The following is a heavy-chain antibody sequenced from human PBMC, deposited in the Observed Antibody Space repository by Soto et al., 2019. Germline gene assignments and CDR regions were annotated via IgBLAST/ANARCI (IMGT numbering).Heavy chain of an antibody. CDR2: TYYRSKWYD. D-gene: IGHD6-13*01. V-gene: IGHV6-1*01. CDR1: GDSVSSKSAA. J-gene: IGHJ4*02. CDR3: ARVRFEQQLSQFDY. Sequence: QVQLQQSGPGQVKPSQTLSLTCAIFGDSVSSKSAAWNWIRQSPSRGLEWLGRTYYRSKWYDDYAVSVKSRITINPDTSKNQFSLQLNSVTPEDTAVYYCARVRFEQQLSQFDYWGQGILVTVSS.